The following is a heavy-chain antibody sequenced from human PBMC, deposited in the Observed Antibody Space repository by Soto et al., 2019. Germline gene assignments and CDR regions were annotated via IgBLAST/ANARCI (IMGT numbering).Heavy chain of an antibody. V-gene: IGHV3-23*01. Sequence: EVQLLESGGGLVQPGGSLRLSCAASGFTFSNYAVTWVRQAPGKGLDWVSGIIDSGSITYYADSVRGRFTISRDNSKNTLYLQMNSLRAEDTAIYYCAKDRGARVPRLGVFDIWGQGTVVTVSS. J-gene: IGHJ3*02. CDR1: GFTFSNYA. CDR3: AKDRGARVPRLGVFDI. CDR2: IIDSGSIT. D-gene: IGHD2-8*01.